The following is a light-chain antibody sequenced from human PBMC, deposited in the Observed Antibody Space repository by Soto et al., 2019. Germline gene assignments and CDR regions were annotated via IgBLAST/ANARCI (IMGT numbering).Light chain of an antibody. CDR2: WAS. Sequence: DIVMTQSPDSLAVSLGERATIHCRSSQSLFYRSNGRNYLAWYQQRPGQPPEVLFYWASTRESGVPDRFSGGGSGTDFTLTISSLQAEDVALYFCQQYLTTPFTCGQGTRLEIK. CDR3: QQYLTTPFT. CDR1: QSLFYRSNGRNY. V-gene: IGKV4-1*01. J-gene: IGKJ2*01.